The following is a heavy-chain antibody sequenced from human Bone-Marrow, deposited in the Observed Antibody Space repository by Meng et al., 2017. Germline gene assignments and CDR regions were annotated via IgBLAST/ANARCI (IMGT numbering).Heavy chain of an antibody. CDR1: GYTFTSYA. J-gene: IGHJ4*02. Sequence: ASVKVSCKASGYTFTSYAMHWVRQAPGQRLEWMGWINAGNGNTKYSQKFQGRVTITRDTSASTAYMELSSLRSEDTVVYYCARDRSSWDFDYWGQGTLVTVSS. CDR3: ARDRSSWDFDY. V-gene: IGHV1-3*01. D-gene: IGHD6-13*01. CDR2: INAGNGNT.